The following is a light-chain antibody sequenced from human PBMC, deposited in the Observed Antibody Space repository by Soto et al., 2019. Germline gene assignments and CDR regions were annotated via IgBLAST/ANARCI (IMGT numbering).Light chain of an antibody. CDR2: DAS. J-gene: IGKJ4*01. Sequence: EIVLTQSPATLSLSPGERATLSCRASQSVNTYLAWYQQRPGQAPRLLMYDASNRATGIPARFSGRGSGTDFTLTIDSLEPEDFAVYYCQQRSNWPLTFGGGTKVENK. CDR3: QQRSNWPLT. CDR1: QSVNTY. V-gene: IGKV3-11*01.